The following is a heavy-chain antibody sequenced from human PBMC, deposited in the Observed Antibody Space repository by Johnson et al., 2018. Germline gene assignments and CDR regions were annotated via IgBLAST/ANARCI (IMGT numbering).Heavy chain of an antibody. Sequence: QVQLVQSGGGVVRXGRSXRLXCTASGVTFGSYGIHWVRQAPGRGLEWVADIKCDGSEKYYADSVKGRFTNYRDNAKSSLYLQMNSLGDEDTAVYYCARNRATYNNYKASDIWGQGTMVTVSS. V-gene: IGHV3-33*08. CDR1: GVTFGSYG. D-gene: IGHD3-10*01. CDR2: IKCDGSEK. CDR3: ARNRATYNNYKASDI. J-gene: IGHJ3*02.